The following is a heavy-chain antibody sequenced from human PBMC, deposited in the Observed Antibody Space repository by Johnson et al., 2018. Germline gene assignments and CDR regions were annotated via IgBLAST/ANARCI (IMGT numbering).Heavy chain of an antibody. Sequence: VRLVECGGALIEQGGSMRLCCAASGFTVSSNYMSWVRQAPGQGLEWVSIISRNDITYDADSEKGRFTISRDNSKNTLFLQMNSLRAEDKACYYCAGGEVYSEWYPDAFHIWVQGTVVTVSS. CDR1: GFTVSSNY. CDR3: AGGEVYSEWYPDAFHI. D-gene: IGHD1-26*01. CDR2: ISRNDIT. V-gene: IGHV3-53*01. J-gene: IGHJ3*02.